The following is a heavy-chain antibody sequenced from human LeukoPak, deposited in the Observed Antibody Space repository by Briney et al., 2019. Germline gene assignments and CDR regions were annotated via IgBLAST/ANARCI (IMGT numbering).Heavy chain of an antibody. J-gene: IGHJ4*02. V-gene: IGHV3-48*03. D-gene: IGHD1-26*01. Sequence: PGGSLRLSCTASGFTFSTYEMNWVRQAPGKGLEWISYISGSGSSIFYADSLQGRFTVSRDNAKNSVYLQMNSLRDKDTAVYYRARDLHSGAYTFDYWGQGTLVTVSS. CDR1: GFTFSTYE. CDR2: ISGSGSSI. CDR3: ARDLHSGAYTFDY.